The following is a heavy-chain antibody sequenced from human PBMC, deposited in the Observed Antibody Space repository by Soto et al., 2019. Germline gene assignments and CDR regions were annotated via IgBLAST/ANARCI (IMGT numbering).Heavy chain of an antibody. CDR2: ISYDGSNK. CDR1: GFTFSSYA. D-gene: IGHD3-3*01. V-gene: IGHV3-30-3*01. Sequence: QVQLVESGGGVVQPGRSLRLSCAASGFTFSSYAMHWVRQAPGKGLEWVAVISYDGSNKYYADSVTGRVTISRDNSKNTLYLPMNSLRAEDTAVYYCARSSGDLWSGYHHKDYWGQGTLVTGSS. J-gene: IGHJ4*02. CDR3: ARSSGDLWSGYHHKDY.